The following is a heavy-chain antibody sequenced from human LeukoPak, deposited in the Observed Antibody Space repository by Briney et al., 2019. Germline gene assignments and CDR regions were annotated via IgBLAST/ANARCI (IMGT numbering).Heavy chain of an antibody. CDR1: GFTFSNYG. V-gene: IGHV3-23*01. J-gene: IGHJ3*02. CDR2: ISGSGGST. CDR3: ATNSYGYEADAFDI. Sequence: LPGGSLRLSCAASGFTFSNYGMSWVRQAPGKGLEWVSVISGSGGSTYYADPVKGRFTISRDNSKNTLYLQMNSLRAEDTAVYYCATNSYGYEADAFDIWGQGTMVTVSS. D-gene: IGHD5-18*01.